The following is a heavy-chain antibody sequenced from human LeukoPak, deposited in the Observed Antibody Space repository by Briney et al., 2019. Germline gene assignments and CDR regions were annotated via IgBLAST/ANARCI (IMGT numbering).Heavy chain of an antibody. CDR3: AKSVSPVTPPDY. CDR1: GFTFSSYR. Sequence: GGSLRLSCAASGFTFSSYRMNWVRQAPGKGLEWVSYISSSSSTIYYADSVKGRFTISRDNSKNTLYLQMNSLRAEDTAVYYCAKSVSPVTPPDYWGLGTLVTVSS. CDR2: ISSSSSTI. V-gene: IGHV3-48*01. D-gene: IGHD4-17*01. J-gene: IGHJ4*02.